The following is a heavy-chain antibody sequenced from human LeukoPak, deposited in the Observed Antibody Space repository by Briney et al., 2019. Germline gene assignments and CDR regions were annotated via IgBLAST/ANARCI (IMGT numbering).Heavy chain of an antibody. Sequence: GTSLRLSCDASGFTFTNYGFHWVRQAPGKGLEWVALIYHDGSIQYYADSVRGRFTISRDNSKNTLYLQMDGLRAEDTAVYYCARDLRLGANDHRGQGTLVTVSS. CDR2: IYHDGSIQ. D-gene: IGHD1-26*01. CDR3: ARDLRLGANDH. CDR1: GFTFTNYG. J-gene: IGHJ5*02. V-gene: IGHV3-33*01.